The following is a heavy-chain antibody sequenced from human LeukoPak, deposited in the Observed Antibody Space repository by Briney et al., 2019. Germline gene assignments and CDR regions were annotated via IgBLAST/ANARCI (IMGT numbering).Heavy chain of an antibody. V-gene: IGHV3-30*03. D-gene: IGHD2-21*02. CDR2: ISDGGTHL. CDR3: ARDSRGDSTGNAFDI. Sequence: GGSLRLSCAGSGFIFRNYGMHWVRQAPGQGLEWVAVISDGGTHLYYADSVKGRFTISRDNSESTMYLQMNSLRVEDTAVYYCARDSRGDSTGNAFDIWGQGTMVTVSS. J-gene: IGHJ3*02. CDR1: GFIFRNYG.